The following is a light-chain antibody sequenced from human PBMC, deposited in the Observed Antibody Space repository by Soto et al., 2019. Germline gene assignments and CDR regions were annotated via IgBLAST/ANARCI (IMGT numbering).Light chain of an antibody. CDR1: QSVSNY. Sequence: IQMTQFPSSLSASVGDRVTITCRASQSVSNYLNWYQHKPGKAPRLLIYAAFSFQSGVPSRFSCTGSGTDFSLTINGLQPEDFATYYCQQSYSLITFGQGTRLEI. J-gene: IGKJ5*01. CDR3: QQSYSLIT. V-gene: IGKV1-39*01. CDR2: AAF.